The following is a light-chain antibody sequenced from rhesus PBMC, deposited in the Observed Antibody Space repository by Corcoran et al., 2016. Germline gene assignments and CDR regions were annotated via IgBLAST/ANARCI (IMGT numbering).Light chain of an antibody. V-gene: IGKV1-33*02. CDR2: DAS. Sequence: DIQMTQSPSSLSASVGDTVTITCQASQVFTKHLAWYQQKPGKAPKLLIYDASTLQTGVPSRFSGNGSGTEFTLIISSLQPEDFATYYCQQHNSYPRTFGQGTKVEIK. CDR3: QQHNSYPRT. J-gene: IGKJ1*01. CDR1: QVFTKH.